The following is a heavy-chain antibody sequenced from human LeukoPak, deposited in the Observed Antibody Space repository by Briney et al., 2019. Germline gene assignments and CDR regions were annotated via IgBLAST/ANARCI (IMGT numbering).Heavy chain of an antibody. CDR3: AKEDIVVVPAAMGGYYYYYMDV. D-gene: IGHD2-2*01. V-gene: IGHV4-4*07. CDR2: IYTSGST. Sequence: SETLSLTCTGSGCSISSYYWSWIRQPAGKGLEWIGRIYTSGSTNYNPSLKSRVTISVDTSNNHFSLMLSSVTAAVTAVYCCAKEDIVVVPAAMGGYYYYYMDVWGKGTTVTVSS. CDR1: GCSISSYY. J-gene: IGHJ6*03.